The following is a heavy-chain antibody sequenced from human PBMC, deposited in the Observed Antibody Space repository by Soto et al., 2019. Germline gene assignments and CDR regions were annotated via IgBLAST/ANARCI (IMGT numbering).Heavy chain of an antibody. CDR3: ARGGYCSSTSCYMDYYYYYYMDV. CDR2: IIPILGIA. D-gene: IGHD2-2*02. V-gene: IGHV1-69*02. J-gene: IGHJ6*03. Sequence: QVQLVQSGAEVKKPGSSVKVSCKASGGTFSSYTISWVRQAPGQGLEWMGRIIPILGIANYAQKFQGRVTITADKSTSTAYMELSSLRSEDMAVYYCARGGYCSSTSCYMDYYYYYYMDVWGKGTTVTVSS. CDR1: GGTFSSYT.